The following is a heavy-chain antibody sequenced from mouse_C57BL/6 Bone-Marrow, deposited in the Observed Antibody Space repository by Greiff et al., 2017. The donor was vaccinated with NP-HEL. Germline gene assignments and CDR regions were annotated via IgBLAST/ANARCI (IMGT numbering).Heavy chain of an antibody. V-gene: IGHV5-9*01. J-gene: IGHJ3*01. D-gene: IGHD1-1*01. CDR2: ISGGGGNT. Sequence: VKLVEWVATISGGGGNTYYPDSVKGRFTISRDNAKNTLYLQMSSLRSEDTALYYCARQRYYGRSWFAYWGQGTLVTVSA. CDR3: ARQRYYGRSWFAY.